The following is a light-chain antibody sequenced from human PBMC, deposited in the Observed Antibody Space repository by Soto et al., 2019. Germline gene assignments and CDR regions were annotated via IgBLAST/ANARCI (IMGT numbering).Light chain of an antibody. CDR3: LLYYGGAWE. CDR2: STS. CDR1: TGAVTSGYY. Sequence: QTVVTQEPSLTVSPGGTVTLTCASSTGAVTSGYYPNWFQQKAGQAPRVLIYSTSNKHSWTPARFSGSLLGGKAALTLSGVQPEDEAEYYCLLYYGGAWEFGGGTKLTVL. V-gene: IGLV7-43*01. J-gene: IGLJ3*02.